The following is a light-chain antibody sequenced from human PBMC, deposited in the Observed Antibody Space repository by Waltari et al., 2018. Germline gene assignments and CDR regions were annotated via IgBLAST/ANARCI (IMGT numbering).Light chain of an antibody. CDR3: SSYTISSTWV. V-gene: IGLV2-14*03. J-gene: IGLJ3*02. CDR1: SSDVGGYNF. Sequence: QSALTQPASVSGSPGQSITISCTGTSSDVGGYNFVSWYQQHPGKAPKLMIYDVNNRPSGGSNRFSGSKSGNTASLTISGLQAEDEADYFCSSYTISSTWVFGGGTNLTVL. CDR2: DVN.